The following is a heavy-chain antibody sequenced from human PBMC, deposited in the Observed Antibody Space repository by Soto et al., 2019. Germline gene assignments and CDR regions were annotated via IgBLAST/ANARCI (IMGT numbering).Heavy chain of an antibody. V-gene: IGHV3-66*02. Sequence: GGSLRLSCAASGFTVSSNYMSWVRQAPGKGLEWVSVIYSGGSTYYADSVKGRFTISRDNSKNTLYLQMNSLRAEDTAVYYCARDENWGRNRGAFDIWGQGTMVTVSS. CDR1: GFTVSSNY. CDR2: IYSGGST. D-gene: IGHD7-27*01. CDR3: ARDENWGRNRGAFDI. J-gene: IGHJ3*02.